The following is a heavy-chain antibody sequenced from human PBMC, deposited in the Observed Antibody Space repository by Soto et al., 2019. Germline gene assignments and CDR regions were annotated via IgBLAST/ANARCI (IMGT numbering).Heavy chain of an antibody. V-gene: IGHV3-21*01. J-gene: IGHJ3*02. CDR2: ISSSSSYI. CDR3: ARDLLYSSGWYGDDAFDI. D-gene: IGHD6-19*01. Sequence: EVQLVESGGGLVKPGGSLRLSCAASGFTFSSYSMNWVRQAPGKGLEWVSSISSSSSYIYYADSVKGRFTISRDNAKNSLYLQMNSLRAEDMAVYYCARDLLYSSGWYGDDAFDIWGQGTMVTVSS. CDR1: GFTFSSYS.